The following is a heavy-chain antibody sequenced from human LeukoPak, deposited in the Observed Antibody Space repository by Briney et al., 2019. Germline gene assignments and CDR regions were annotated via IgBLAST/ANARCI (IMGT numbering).Heavy chain of an antibody. J-gene: IGHJ3*02. CDR2: IKQDGSEK. CDR3: ARVGGDDAFDI. CDR1: GFTFSSYW. Sequence: GGSLRLSCAASGFTFSSYWMSWVRQAPGKGLEWVANIKQDGSEKYYVDSVKGRFTISRDNAKNSLYLQMNSLRAEDTALYYCARVGGDDAFDIWGQGTMVTVSS. V-gene: IGHV3-7*03. D-gene: IGHD3-16*01.